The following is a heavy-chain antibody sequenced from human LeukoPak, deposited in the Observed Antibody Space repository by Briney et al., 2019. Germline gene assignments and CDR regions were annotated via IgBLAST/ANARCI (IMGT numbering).Heavy chain of an antibody. CDR3: AGGETQWQRLDY. D-gene: IGHD6-19*01. CDR1: GFTFSNYW. CDR2: IEQYGSEK. V-gene: IGHV3-7*05. Sequence: GGSLRLSCAASGFTFSNYWMTWVRQAPGKGLEWVANIEQYGSEKYYVDSVKGRFTISRDNAKNSLHLQMNSLRAVDTAVYYCAGGETQWQRLDYWGQGTLVTVSS. J-gene: IGHJ4*02.